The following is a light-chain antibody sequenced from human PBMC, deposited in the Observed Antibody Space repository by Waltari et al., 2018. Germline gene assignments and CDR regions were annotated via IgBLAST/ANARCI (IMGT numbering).Light chain of an antibody. CDR2: TAS. V-gene: IGKV1-39*01. CDR1: HTISRY. Sequence: DIQMTQSPSSLSASVGDRVTITCRASHTISRYLNWYQQKPGKAPHLLIYTASSLQSGVPSRFSGSGSGTDFTLTISSLQPEDFATYYCQQSSSTPPWTFGQGTKVEIK. J-gene: IGKJ1*01. CDR3: QQSSSTPPWT.